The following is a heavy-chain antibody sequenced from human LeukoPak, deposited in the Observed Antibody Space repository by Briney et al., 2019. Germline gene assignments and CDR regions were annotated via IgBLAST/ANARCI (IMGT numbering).Heavy chain of an antibody. CDR3: ATWGVETTVSKSS. CDR2: IYHGGST. V-gene: IGHV4-4*02. D-gene: IGHD1-1*01. Sequence: SETLSLTCAVSGVSISSSNWWSWVRQPPGKGLEWIGEIYHGGSTNYNPSLKSRVTISVDKSKNQFSLKVSSVTAADTAVYYCATWGVETTVSKSSWGQGTLVTVSS. J-gene: IGHJ5*02. CDR1: GVSISSSNW.